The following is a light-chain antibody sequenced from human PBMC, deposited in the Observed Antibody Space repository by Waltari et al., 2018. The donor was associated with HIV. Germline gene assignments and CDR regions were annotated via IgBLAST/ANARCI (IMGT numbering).Light chain of an antibody. CDR1: QSVLYSSNNKDY. CDR3: QQFYGAVYT. CDR2: WAS. V-gene: IGKV4-1*01. Sequence: DIVMTQTPDSLAVSLGERATINCKPSQSVLYSSNNKDYLAWYQQRPGQPPKLLIYWASTRESGVPDRFSGSGSGTDFNLTISSLQAEDVAVYYCQQFYGAVYTFGQGTKLEIK. J-gene: IGKJ2*01.